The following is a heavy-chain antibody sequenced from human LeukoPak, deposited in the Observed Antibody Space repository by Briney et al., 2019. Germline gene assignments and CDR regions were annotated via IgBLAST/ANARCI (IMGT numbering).Heavy chain of an antibody. CDR1: GYSFTSNG. D-gene: IGHD4-23*01. J-gene: IGHJ4*02. CDR3: ARDYGGNSGLDY. Sequence: ASVKVSCKASGYSFTSNGISWVRQAPGPRLEWMGWISGYNGNKNRARKFQGRVIMTTDTSTSTAYMDLRSLTSDDTAVYYRARDYGGNSGLDYWGQGTLVTVSS. CDR2: ISGYNGNK. V-gene: IGHV1-18*01.